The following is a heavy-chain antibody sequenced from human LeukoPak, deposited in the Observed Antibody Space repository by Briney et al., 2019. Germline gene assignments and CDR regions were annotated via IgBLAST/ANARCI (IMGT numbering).Heavy chain of an antibody. D-gene: IGHD5-12*01. CDR1: GYTFTSYD. V-gene: IGHV1-8*01. CDR2: MNPNSGNT. Sequence: ASVKVSCKASGYTFTSYDINWVRQATRQGLEWMGWMNPNSGNTGYAQKFQGRVTMTRNTSISTAYMELSSLRSEDTAVYYCARRDIVATGRRYYYYMDVWGKGTTVTISS. CDR3: ARRDIVATGRRYYYYMDV. J-gene: IGHJ6*03.